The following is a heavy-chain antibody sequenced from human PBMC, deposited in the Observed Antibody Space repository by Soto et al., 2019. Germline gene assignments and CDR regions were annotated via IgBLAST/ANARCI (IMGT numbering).Heavy chain of an antibody. CDR2: IYYSGST. D-gene: IGHD5-12*01. CDR3: ARGPIYSGYEDYFDY. CDR1: GGSISSVGYY. V-gene: IGHV4-31*03. Sequence: SETLSLTCTVSGGSISSVGYYWSWIRQHPGKGLEWIGYIYYSGSTYYNPSLKSRVTISVDTSKNQFSLKLSSVTAADTAVYYCARGPIYSGYEDYFDYWGQGTLVTVSS. J-gene: IGHJ4*02.